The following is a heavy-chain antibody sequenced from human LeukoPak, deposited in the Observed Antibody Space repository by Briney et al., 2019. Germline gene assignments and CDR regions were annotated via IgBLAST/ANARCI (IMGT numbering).Heavy chain of an antibody. CDR3: AKDEVGATRWTVGYFDY. CDR1: GFTFSSYA. V-gene: IGHV3-23*01. J-gene: IGHJ4*02. D-gene: IGHD1-26*01. CDR2: ISGSGGST. Sequence: GGSLRLSCAASGFTFSSYAMSWVRQAPGKGLEWVSAISGSGGSTYYADSVKGRFTISRDNSKNTLYLQMNSLRADDTAVYYCAKDEVGATRWTVGYFDYWGQGTLVTVSS.